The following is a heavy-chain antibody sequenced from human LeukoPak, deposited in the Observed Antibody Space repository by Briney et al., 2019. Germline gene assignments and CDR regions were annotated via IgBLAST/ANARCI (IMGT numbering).Heavy chain of an antibody. CDR1: GYTLTELS. CDR2: FDPEDGET. V-gene: IGHV1-24*01. D-gene: IGHD3-10*01. CDR3: ATGLYGTYYYGSGSYYNGDY. J-gene: IGHJ4*02. Sequence: ASVKVSCKVSGYTLTELSMHWVRQAPGKGLEWMGGFDPEDGETIYAQKFQGRVTMTEDTSTDTAYMELSSLRSEDTAVYYCATGLYGTYYYGSGSYYNGDYWGQRTLVTVSS.